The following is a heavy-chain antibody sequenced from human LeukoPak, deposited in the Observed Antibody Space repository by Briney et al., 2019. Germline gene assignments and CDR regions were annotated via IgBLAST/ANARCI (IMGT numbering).Heavy chain of an antibody. J-gene: IGHJ5*02. V-gene: IGHV4-34*01. D-gene: IGHD4-17*01. CDR1: GGSFSGYY. Sequence: NPSETLSLTCAVYGGSFSGYYWSWIRQPPGKGLEWIGEINHSGSTNYNSSLKSRVTISVDTSKNQFSLKLSSVTAADTAVYYCARFGRKMTAVKRGPNWFDPWGQGTLVTVSS. CDR3: ARFGRKMTAVKRGPNWFDP. CDR2: INHSGST.